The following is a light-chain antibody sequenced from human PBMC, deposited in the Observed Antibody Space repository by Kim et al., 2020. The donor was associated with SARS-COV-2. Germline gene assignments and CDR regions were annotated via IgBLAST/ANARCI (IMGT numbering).Light chain of an antibody. CDR3: QQSYSTPLT. V-gene: IGKV1-39*01. CDR1: QSISSY. J-gene: IGKJ4*01. Sequence: ASVGDRVTITCRASQSISSYLHWYQQKPAKAPKLLIYAASSLQSGVPSRFSGSGSGTDFTLTISSLQPEDFATYYCQQSYSTPLTFGGGTKVDIK. CDR2: AAS.